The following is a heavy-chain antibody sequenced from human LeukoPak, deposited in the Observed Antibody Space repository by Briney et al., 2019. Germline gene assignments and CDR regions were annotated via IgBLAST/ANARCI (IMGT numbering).Heavy chain of an antibody. Sequence: GGSLGLXCAASGFTFSSYAMSWVRQAPGKGLEWVSAISGSGGSTYYADSVKGRFTISRDNSKNTLYLQMNSLRAEDTAVYYCAKDGPRGYSSGWYPYWGQGTLVTVSS. CDR1: GFTFSSYA. J-gene: IGHJ4*02. CDR3: AKDGPRGYSSGWYPY. CDR2: ISGSGGST. D-gene: IGHD6-19*01. V-gene: IGHV3-23*01.